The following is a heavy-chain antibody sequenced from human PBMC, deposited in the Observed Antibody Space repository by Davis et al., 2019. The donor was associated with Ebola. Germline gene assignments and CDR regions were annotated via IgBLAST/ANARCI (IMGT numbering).Heavy chain of an antibody. CDR1: GFTFSSYW. CDR3: ARDQGAIAARPSAFDM. J-gene: IGHJ3*02. CDR2: IKQDGSEK. D-gene: IGHD6-6*01. V-gene: IGHV3-7*03. Sequence: PGGSLRLSCAASGFTFSSYWMSWVRQAPGKGLEWVANIKQDGSEKYYVDSVKGRFTISRDNAKNSLYLQMNSLRAEDTAVYYCARDQGAIAARPSAFDMWGQGTMVTVSS.